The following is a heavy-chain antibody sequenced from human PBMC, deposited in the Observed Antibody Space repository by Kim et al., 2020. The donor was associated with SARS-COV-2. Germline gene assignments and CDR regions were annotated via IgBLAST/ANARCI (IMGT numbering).Heavy chain of an antibody. D-gene: IGHD2-2*01. V-gene: IGHV1-24*01. CDR2: FDPEDGET. Sequence: ASVKVSCKVSGYTLTELSMHWERQAPGKGLEWMGGFDPEDGETIYAQKFQGRVTMTEDTSTDTAYMELSSLRSEDTAVYYCATSCSITSCHWFDPWGQGTLVTVSS. CDR1: GYTLTELS. J-gene: IGHJ5*02. CDR3: ATSCSITSCHWFDP.